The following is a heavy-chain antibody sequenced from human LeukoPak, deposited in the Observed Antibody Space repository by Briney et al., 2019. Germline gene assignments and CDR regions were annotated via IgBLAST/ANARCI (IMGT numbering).Heavy chain of an antibody. V-gene: IGHV1-2*02. CDR2: INPKSGGT. CDR3: ARGIYGGNSPLADY. D-gene: IGHD4-23*01. CDR1: GYTFTAYY. Sequence: ASVKVSCKASGYTFTAYYMHWVRQAPGQGLEWMGWINPKSGGTNYPQKFQGRVTMTRDTSISTAYMELSRLRSDDTAVYYCARGIYGGNSPLADYWGQGTLVTVSS. J-gene: IGHJ4*02.